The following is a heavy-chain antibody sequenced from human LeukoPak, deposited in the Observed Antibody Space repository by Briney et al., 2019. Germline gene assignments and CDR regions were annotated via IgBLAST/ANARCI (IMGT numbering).Heavy chain of an antibody. CDR3: ARASSISGTYYYYYYMDV. CDR1: GDSVSSNSAA. CDR2: TYYRSKWYN. J-gene: IGHJ6*03. Sequence: SQTLSLTCAISGDSVSSNSAAWNWIRQSPSRGLEWLGRTYYRSKWYNDYAVSVKSRITINPDTSKNQFSLQLNSVTPEDTAVYYCARASSISGTYYYYYYMDVWGKGTTVTVPS. V-gene: IGHV6-1*01. D-gene: IGHD1-14*01.